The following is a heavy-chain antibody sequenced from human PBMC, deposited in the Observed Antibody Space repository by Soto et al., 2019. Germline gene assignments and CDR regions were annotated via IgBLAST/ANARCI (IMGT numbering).Heavy chain of an antibody. CDR2: IYYSGST. V-gene: IGHV4-31*03. Sequence: QVQLQESGPGLVKPSQTLSLTCTVSGGSISSGGYYWSWIRQHPGKGLEWIGYIYYSGSTYYNPSLKSRVTISVDTSKNQFSLNLSSVTAADTAVYYCARLWFGELRYFDLWGRGTLVTVSS. D-gene: IGHD3-10*01. J-gene: IGHJ2*01. CDR1: GGSISSGGYY. CDR3: ARLWFGELRYFDL.